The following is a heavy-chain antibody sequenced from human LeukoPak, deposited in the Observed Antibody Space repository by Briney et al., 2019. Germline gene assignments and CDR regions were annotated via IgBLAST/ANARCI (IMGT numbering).Heavy chain of an antibody. Sequence: GGSLRLSCAASGFTFSSYWVSWVRQAPGKGLEWVANIEPVGNEKYYVDSAKGRFTISRDDAKNSLYLQINSLRADDTAMYYCAREAGWDKFDYWGQGTLVTVSS. V-gene: IGHV3-7*05. J-gene: IGHJ4*02. CDR3: AREAGWDKFDY. CDR2: IEPVGNEK. CDR1: GFTFSSYW. D-gene: IGHD6-19*01.